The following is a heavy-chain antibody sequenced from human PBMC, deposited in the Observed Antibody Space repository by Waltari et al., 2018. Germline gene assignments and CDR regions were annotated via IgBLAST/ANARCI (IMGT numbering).Heavy chain of an antibody. Sequence: QVQLVESGGGVVQSGRALRLPCVPSVFTFAGYGLHWVRQAPGKALEWVALIGFDGSAKYYADSVKGRFTVSRDNSKNTFYLQLNSLRAEDTAVYYCARDMHSSSSALGWLDPWGQGTLVTVSS. J-gene: IGHJ5*02. CDR2: IGFDGSAK. D-gene: IGHD6-6*01. CDR1: VFTFAGYG. CDR3: ARDMHSSSSALGWLDP. V-gene: IGHV3-33*01.